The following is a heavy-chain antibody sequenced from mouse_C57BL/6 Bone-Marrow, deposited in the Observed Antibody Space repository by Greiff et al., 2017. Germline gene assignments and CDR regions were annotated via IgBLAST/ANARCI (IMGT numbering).Heavy chain of an antibody. CDR3: ARGGWDDY. D-gene: IGHD4-1*01. V-gene: IGHV1-69*01. J-gene: IGHJ2*01. CDR1: GYTFTSYW. Sequence: VQLQQPGAELVMPGASVKLSCKASGYTFTSYWMHWVKQRPGQGLEWIGEIDPSDSYTNYNQKFKGKSTLTVDKSSSTSYMQLSSLTSEDSAVYYCARGGWDDYWGQGTTLTVSS. CDR2: IDPSDSYT.